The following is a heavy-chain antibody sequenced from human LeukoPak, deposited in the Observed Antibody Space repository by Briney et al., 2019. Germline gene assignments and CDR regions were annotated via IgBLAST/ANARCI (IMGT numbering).Heavy chain of an antibody. CDR3: ARDSGSGWYSGYFDL. D-gene: IGHD6-19*01. CDR1: GYTFTGYY. J-gene: IGHJ2*01. CDR2: INPNSGGT. Sequence: ASVKVSCKASGYTFTGYYMHWVRQAPGQGLEWMGWINPNSGGTNYAQKFQGRVTMTRDASISTAYMELSRLSSDDTAVYYCARDSGSGWYSGYFDLWGRGTLVTVSS. V-gene: IGHV1-2*02.